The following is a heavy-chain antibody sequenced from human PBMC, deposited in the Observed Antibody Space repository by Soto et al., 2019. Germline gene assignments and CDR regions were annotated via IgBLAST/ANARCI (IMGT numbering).Heavy chain of an antibody. CDR1: GGSISSSSYY. J-gene: IGHJ4*02. V-gene: IGHV4-39*01. D-gene: IGHD4-17*01. CDR2: IYYSGST. CDR3: ARSRRGTVTGY. Sequence: SETLSLTCTVSGGSISSSSYYWGWIRQPPGKGLEWIGSIYYSGSTYYNPSLKSRVTISVDTSKNQFSLKLSSVTAADTAVYYCARSRRGTVTGYWGQGTLVTVS.